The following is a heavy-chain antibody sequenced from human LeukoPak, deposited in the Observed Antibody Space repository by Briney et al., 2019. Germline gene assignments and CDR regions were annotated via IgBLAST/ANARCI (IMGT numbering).Heavy chain of an antibody. V-gene: IGHV3-15*01. Sequence: GGSLRLSCAASGFTFTNAWMTWVRQAPGKGLEWVGRVKTKTDGGKIDYAAPVKGRFTISRDDSKNTLFLQMDSLKIEDTAVYYCTTVSGGGDCYRYWGQGILVTVSS. D-gene: IGHD2-21*01. CDR3: TTVSGGGDCYRY. CDR2: VKTKTDGGKI. J-gene: IGHJ4*02. CDR1: GFTFTNAW.